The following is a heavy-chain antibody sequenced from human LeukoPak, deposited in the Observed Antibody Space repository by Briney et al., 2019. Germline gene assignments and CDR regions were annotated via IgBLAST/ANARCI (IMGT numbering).Heavy chain of an antibody. Sequence: SETLSLTCTVSGGSISSYYWSWIRQPPGKGLEWIGEINHSGSTNYNPSLKSRVTISVDTSKNQFSLKLSSVTAADTAVYYCASSRPGKADTGIAVAGNDYWGQGTLVTVSS. J-gene: IGHJ4*02. V-gene: IGHV4-34*01. CDR1: GGSISSYY. CDR2: INHSGST. D-gene: IGHD6-19*01. CDR3: ASSRPGKADTGIAVAGNDY.